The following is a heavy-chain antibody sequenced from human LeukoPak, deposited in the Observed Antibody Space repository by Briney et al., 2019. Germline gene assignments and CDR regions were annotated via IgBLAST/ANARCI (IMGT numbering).Heavy chain of an antibody. CDR1: GFTFSSYA. V-gene: IGHV3-30-3*01. CDR3: ARGPSINYGDYYY. CDR2: ISYDGSNK. Sequence: GGSLRLSCAASGFTFSSYAMHWVRQAPGKGLEWVAVISYDGSNKYYADSVMGRFTISRDNSKNTLYLQMNSLRAEDTAVYYCARGPSINYGDYYYWGQGTLVTVSS. J-gene: IGHJ4*02. D-gene: IGHD4-17*01.